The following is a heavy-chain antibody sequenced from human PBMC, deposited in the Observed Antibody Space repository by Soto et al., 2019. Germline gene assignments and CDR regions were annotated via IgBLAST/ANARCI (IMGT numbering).Heavy chain of an antibody. CDR2: INPNSGDT. D-gene: IGHD5-18*01. V-gene: IGHV1-2*02. Sequence: ASVKVSGKSSGYAFTGYYIHWVRQAPGQGLEWMGWINPNSGDTNYAQKFQGRVTMTRDTSFSTAYMELSSLRSDDTAVYYCATRYSYVHFWGQGTLVTVSS. CDR3: ATRYSYVHF. CDR1: GYAFTGYY. J-gene: IGHJ4*02.